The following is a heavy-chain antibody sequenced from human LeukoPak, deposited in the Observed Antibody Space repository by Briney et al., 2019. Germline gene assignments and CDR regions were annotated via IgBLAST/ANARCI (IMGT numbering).Heavy chain of an antibody. Sequence: GGSLRLSCAASGFTFSSYAMSWVRQAPGKGLEWVSAISGSGGSTYYAGSVKGRFTISRDNSKNTLYLQMNSLRAEDTAVYYCARDPQAVADYYFDYWGQGTLVTVSS. D-gene: IGHD6-19*01. CDR1: GFTFSSYA. J-gene: IGHJ4*02. V-gene: IGHV3-23*01. CDR3: ARDPQAVADYYFDY. CDR2: ISGSGGST.